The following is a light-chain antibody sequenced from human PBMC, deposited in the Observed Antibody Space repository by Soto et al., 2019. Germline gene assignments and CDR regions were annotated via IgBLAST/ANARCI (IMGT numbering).Light chain of an antibody. J-gene: IGKJ1*01. CDR1: QSVNKW. V-gene: IGKV1-5*01. CDR2: DAS. CDR3: QEYTDNSGT. Sequence: DIQMTQSPSTLSASVGDRVTITCRASQSVNKWLAWFQQKPGKVPKLLIFDASTLQTGVPSRFGGGGSGTEFTLTITSLQPDDSATYYCQEYTDNSGTFGQGTKVDI.